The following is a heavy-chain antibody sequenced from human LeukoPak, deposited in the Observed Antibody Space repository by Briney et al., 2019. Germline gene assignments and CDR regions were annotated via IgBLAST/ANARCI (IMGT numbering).Heavy chain of an antibody. CDR2: IHYSGST. Sequence: PSETLSLTCTVSGGSISSSSYYWGWIRQPPGKGLEWIGSIHYSGSTYYNPSLKSRVTISVDTSKIQFSLKLSSVTAADTAVYYCARMRDFWSGYPLYYFDYWGQGTLVTVSS. D-gene: IGHD3-3*01. CDR1: GGSISSSSYY. J-gene: IGHJ4*02. V-gene: IGHV4-39*01. CDR3: ARMRDFWSGYPLYYFDY.